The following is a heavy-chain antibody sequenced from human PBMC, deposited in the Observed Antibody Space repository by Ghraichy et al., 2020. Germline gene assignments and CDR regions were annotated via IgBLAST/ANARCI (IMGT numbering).Heavy chain of an antibody. J-gene: IGHJ5*02. CDR3: ARVRFFTIFGVVHGWFDP. CDR1: GGSFSGYY. V-gene: IGHV4-34*01. Sequence: SETLSLTCAVYGGSFSGYYWSWIRQPPGKGLEWIGEINHSGSTNYNPSLKSRVTISVDTSKNQFSLKLSSVTAADTAVYYCARVRFFTIFGVVHGWFDPWGQGTLVTVSS. CDR2: INHSGST. D-gene: IGHD3-3*01.